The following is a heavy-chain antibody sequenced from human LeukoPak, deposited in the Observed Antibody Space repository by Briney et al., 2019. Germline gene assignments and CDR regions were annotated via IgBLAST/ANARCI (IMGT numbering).Heavy chain of an antibody. CDR1: GFSLSTSGMC. Sequence: SGPTLVNPTQTLTLTRTFSGFSLSTSGMCVSWIRQPPGKALEWLARIDWDDEKHYRTSLKTRLTISKDTSKNQVVLTMTNMDPVDTATYYCARNLYSSGWSALDYWGQGTLVTVSS. V-gene: IGHV2-70*11. J-gene: IGHJ4*02. CDR2: IDWDDEK. CDR3: ARNLYSSGWSALDY. D-gene: IGHD6-19*01.